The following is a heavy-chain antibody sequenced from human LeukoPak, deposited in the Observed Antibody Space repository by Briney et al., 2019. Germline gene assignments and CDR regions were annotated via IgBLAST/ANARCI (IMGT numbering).Heavy chain of an antibody. V-gene: IGHV3-30*04. D-gene: IGHD3-16*01. CDR3: ARDKDYVRYYYMDV. Sequence: GGSLRLSCAASGFIVSSYAMHWVRQAPGKGLEGVAILSYDGNNKYYADSVKGRFTISGDNSKNALYLQMNSLRAEDTAVYYCARDKDYVRYYYMDVWGKGTTVTVSS. J-gene: IGHJ6*03. CDR1: GFIVSSYA. CDR2: LSYDGNNK.